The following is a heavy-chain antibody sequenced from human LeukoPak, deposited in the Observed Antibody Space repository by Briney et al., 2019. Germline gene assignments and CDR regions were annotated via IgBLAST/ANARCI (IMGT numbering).Heavy chain of an antibody. Sequence: GGSLRLSCAASGFTFSNYPMSWVRQAPGKGLERISSVSDSGDSTFYADSVKGRFTISRDNSQNTLYLHMNSLRVEDTAVYYCASAQDDYYYYGMDVWGQGTTVTVSS. CDR3: ASAQDDYYYYGMDV. J-gene: IGHJ6*02. V-gene: IGHV3-23*01. CDR2: VSDSGDST. CDR1: GFTFSNYP.